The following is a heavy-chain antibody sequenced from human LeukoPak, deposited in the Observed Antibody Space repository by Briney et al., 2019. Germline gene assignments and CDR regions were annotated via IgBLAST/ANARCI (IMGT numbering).Heavy chain of an antibody. CDR3: ARDRIIMVRGVLYGMDV. Sequence: GRSLRLSCAASGFTFSSYGMHWVRQAPGKGLEWVAAIWYDGNNQYYADSVKGRFTISRDNPKNTLYLQMNSLRAEDTAVYNCARDRIIMVRGVLYGMDVWGQGTTVTVSS. CDR1: GFTFSSYG. J-gene: IGHJ6*02. V-gene: IGHV3-33*08. D-gene: IGHD3-10*01. CDR2: IWYDGNNQ.